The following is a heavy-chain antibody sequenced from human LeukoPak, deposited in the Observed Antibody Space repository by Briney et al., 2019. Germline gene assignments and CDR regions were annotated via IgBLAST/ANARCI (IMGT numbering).Heavy chain of an antibody. CDR2: ISAYNGNT. V-gene: IGHV1-18*01. D-gene: IGHD1-26*01. CDR3: ARGDYSGSYFVY. Sequence: RASVTVSCKASGYTFTSYGISWVRQAPGQGPEGMGWISAYNGNTNYAQKLQGRVTMTTDTSTSTAYMELRSLRSDDTAVYYCARGDYSGSYFVYWGQGTLVTVSS. CDR1: GYTFTSYG. J-gene: IGHJ4*02.